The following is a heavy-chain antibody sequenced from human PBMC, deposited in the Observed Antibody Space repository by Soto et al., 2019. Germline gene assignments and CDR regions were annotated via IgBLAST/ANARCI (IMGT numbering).Heavy chain of an antibody. J-gene: IGHJ4*02. V-gene: IGHV3-23*01. CDR1: GFISSSYA. Sequence: EVQLLESGGGLVQPGGSLRLSCAASGFISSSYAMSWVRQAPGKGLEWVSGISSSGGSTYYADSVKGRFTISRDNSKNTVYLQMNSLRDEDTAVYYCANPRGFSSGSGYWGQGTLVTVSS. D-gene: IGHD6-19*01. CDR2: ISSSGGST. CDR3: ANPRGFSSGSGY.